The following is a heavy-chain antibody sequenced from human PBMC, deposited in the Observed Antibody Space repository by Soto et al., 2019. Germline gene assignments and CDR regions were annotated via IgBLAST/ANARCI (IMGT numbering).Heavy chain of an antibody. CDR1: GGTPSNSA. D-gene: IGHD3-22*01. V-gene: IGHV1-69*01. CDR2: IIPVFGLV. CDR3: AGGRIVVVGSRAYYGMDV. Sequence: QVHLLLQSGAEVKKPGSSVKVSCKASGGTPSNSAISWVRQAPGQGLEWMGGIIPVFGLVKYAQNFQGRVTITADEATTTDDMELSSLRPEETAVYYCAGGRIVVVGSRAYYGMDVWGQGATVTVSS. J-gene: IGHJ6*02.